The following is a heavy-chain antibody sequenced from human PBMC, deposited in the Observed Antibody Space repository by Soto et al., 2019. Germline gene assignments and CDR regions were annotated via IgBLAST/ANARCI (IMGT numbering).Heavy chain of an antibody. V-gene: IGHV1-2*02. Sequence: ASVKVSCKASGYTFTGYYMHWVRQAPGQGLEWMGWINPNSGGTNYAQKFQGRVTMTRDTSISTAYMELSRLRSDDTAVYYCARDPGYAGSYSFLDYRGQGTLVTVSS. D-gene: IGHD1-26*01. J-gene: IGHJ4*02. CDR2: INPNSGGT. CDR1: GYTFTGYY. CDR3: ARDPGYAGSYSFLDY.